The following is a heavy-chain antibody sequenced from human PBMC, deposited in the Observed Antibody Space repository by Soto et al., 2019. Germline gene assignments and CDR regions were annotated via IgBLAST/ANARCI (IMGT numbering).Heavy chain of an antibody. CDR1: GYTFTSYA. D-gene: IGHD6-19*01. Sequence: QVQLVQSGAEVKKPGASVKVSCKASGYTFTSYAMHWVRQAPGQRLEWMGWINPGNGNTKYSQKFQGRVTITRDTSASTAYMELSSLRSEDTAVYYCARWWLGITEEYAFDIWGQGTMVTVSS. J-gene: IGHJ3*02. CDR2: INPGNGNT. V-gene: IGHV1-3*01. CDR3: ARWWLGITEEYAFDI.